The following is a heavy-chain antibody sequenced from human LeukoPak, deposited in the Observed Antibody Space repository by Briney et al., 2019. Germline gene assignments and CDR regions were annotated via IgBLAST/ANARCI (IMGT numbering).Heavy chain of an antibody. J-gene: IGHJ4*02. CDR3: ARLKGYYDSSGSFFDY. V-gene: IGHV5-51*01. CDR2: VYPGDSDT. Sequence: GEPLNISGQASGYTFTNAWSGWVRQVPGKGLEWMGIVYPGDSDTRYSPSFQGQVTISADKSISTAYLQWSSLKASDTAMYYCARLKGYYDSSGSFFDYWGQGTLVTVSS. CDR1: GYTFTNAW. D-gene: IGHD3-22*01.